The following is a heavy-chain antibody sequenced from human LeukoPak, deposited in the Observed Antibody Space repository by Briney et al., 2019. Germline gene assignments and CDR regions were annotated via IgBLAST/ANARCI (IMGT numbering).Heavy chain of an antibody. CDR2: ISGSGGST. CDR1: GFTFSSYA. J-gene: IGHJ6*02. D-gene: IGHD2-2*01. V-gene: IGHV3-23*01. Sequence: GGSLRLSCAASGFTFSSYAMSWVRQAPGKGLEWVSAISGSGGSTYYADSVKGRFTISRDNSKNTLYLQMNSLRAEDTAVYYCAKDLLAPIYCSSTSCLNYYGMDVWGQGTTVTVSS. CDR3: AKDLLAPIYCSSTSCLNYYGMDV.